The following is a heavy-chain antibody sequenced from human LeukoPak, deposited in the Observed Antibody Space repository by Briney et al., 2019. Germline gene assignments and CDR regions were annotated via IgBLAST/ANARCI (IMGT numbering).Heavy chain of an antibody. V-gene: IGHV3-30-3*01. J-gene: IGHJ5*02. CDR3: ARGANYDFWSGYITDGYNWFDP. CDR2: ISYDGSNK. D-gene: IGHD3-3*01. CDR1: GFTFSSYA. Sequence: GRSLRLSCAASGFTFSSYAMHWVRQAPGKGLEWVAFISYDGSNKYYADSVKGRFTISRDNSKNTLYLQMNSLRAEDTAVYYCARGANYDFWSGYITDGYNWFDPWGQGTLVTVSS.